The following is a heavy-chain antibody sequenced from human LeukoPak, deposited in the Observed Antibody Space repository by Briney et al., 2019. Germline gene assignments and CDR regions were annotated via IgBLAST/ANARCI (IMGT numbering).Heavy chain of an antibody. CDR1: GGSFSGYY. D-gene: IGHD3-22*01. V-gene: IGHV4-34*01. CDR2: INHSGST. J-gene: IGHJ4*02. Sequence: RPSETLSLTCAVYGGSFSGYYWSWIRQPPGKGLEGIGEINHSGSTNYNPSLKSRVTISVDTSKHQFSLKLRSVTAADTAVYYCARGLPQKTYYYDSSGYRYYFDYWGQGTLVTVSS. CDR3: ARGLPQKTYYYDSSGYRYYFDY.